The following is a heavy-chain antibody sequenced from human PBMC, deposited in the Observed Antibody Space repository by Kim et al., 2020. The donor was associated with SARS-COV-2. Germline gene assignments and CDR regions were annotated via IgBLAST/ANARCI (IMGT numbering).Heavy chain of an antibody. D-gene: IGHD2-15*01. CDR2: LYTGGSS. J-gene: IGHJ6*03. V-gene: IGHV3-53*01. Sequence: GGSLRLSCAASGFSVSVTYMSWVRQAPGRGLEWVSVLYTGGSSYYADSVKGRFIISRDDSENTLYLRMNSLSAEDTAVYFCASVVAEIRDYYYMDVCGKG. CDR1: GFSVSVTY. CDR3: ASVVAEIRDYYYMDV.